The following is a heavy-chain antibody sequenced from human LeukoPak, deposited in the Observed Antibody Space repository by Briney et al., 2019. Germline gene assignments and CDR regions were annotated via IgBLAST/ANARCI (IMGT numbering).Heavy chain of an antibody. CDR3: AKARAVYCDSPSRQHYFDY. Sequence: PGGSLRLSCAASGFTFSSFAMSWVRQAPGKGLEWLSAISDSGGSTYYPDSVRRRFTISRDNSKNTLSLQMNSLRAEDTAVYYCAKARAVYCDSPSRQHYFDYWGQGTLVTASS. CDR1: GFTFSSFA. J-gene: IGHJ4*02. CDR2: ISDSGGST. V-gene: IGHV3-23*01. D-gene: IGHD2-2*01.